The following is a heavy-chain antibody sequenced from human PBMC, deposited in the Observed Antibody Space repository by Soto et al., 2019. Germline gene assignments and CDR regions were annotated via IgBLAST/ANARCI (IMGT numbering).Heavy chain of an antibody. J-gene: IGHJ6*02. CDR2: INSDGSST. D-gene: IGHD3-22*01. CDR1: GFTFSSYW. CDR3: ARDQDYDSSGYYPESRYYYYYGMDV. V-gene: IGHV3-74*01. Sequence: GGSLRLSCAASGFTFSSYWMHWVRQAPGKGLVWVSRINSDGSSTSYADSVKGRFTISRDNAKNTLYLQMNSLRAEDTAVYYCARDQDYDSSGYYPESRYYYYYGMDVWGQGTTVTVSS.